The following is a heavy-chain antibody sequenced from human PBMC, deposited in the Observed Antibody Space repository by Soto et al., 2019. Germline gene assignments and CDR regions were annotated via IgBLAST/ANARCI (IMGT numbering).Heavy chain of an antibody. Sequence: EVQLLESGGGSVQPGGSLRLSCAASGFTFNNYAMHWVRRPPGKGLEWVSSISHSGGTTYYADSVKGRFSISRDSLGGTILLQMNHPRAEDTALYFRAEGRGKNWDFDFWGQGTLVTVSP. CDR3: AEGRGKNWDFDF. CDR2: ISHSGGTT. D-gene: IGHD7-27*01. CDR1: GFTFNNYA. J-gene: IGHJ4*02. V-gene: IGHV3-23*01.